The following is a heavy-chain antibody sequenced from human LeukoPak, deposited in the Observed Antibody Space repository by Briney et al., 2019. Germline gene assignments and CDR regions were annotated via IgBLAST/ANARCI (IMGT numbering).Heavy chain of an antibody. V-gene: IGHV3-64D*09. CDR1: GFTFSSYA. Sequence: GGSLRLSCSASGFTFSSYAMHWVRQAPGKGLEYVSAINSNGGTTYYSDSVKGRFTISRDNSKNTLYLQTSSLRAEDTGVYYCVRASTTVPNLLDYWGQGTLVTVSS. CDR2: INSNGGTT. CDR3: VRASTTVPNLLDY. J-gene: IGHJ4*02. D-gene: IGHD4-17*01.